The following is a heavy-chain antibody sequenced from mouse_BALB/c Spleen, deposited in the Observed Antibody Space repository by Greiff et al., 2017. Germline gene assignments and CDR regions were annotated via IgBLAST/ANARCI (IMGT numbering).Heavy chain of an antibody. CDR3: ARGGLYGNSFFYAMDY. V-gene: IGHV5-17*02. Sequence: EVMLVESGGGLVQPGGSRKLSCAASGFTFSSFGMHWVRQAPEKGLEWVAYISSGSSTIYYADTVKGRFTISRDNPKNTLFLQMTSLRSEDTAMYYCARGGLYGNSFFYAMDYWGQGTSVTVSA. J-gene: IGHJ4*01. CDR2: ISSGSSTI. D-gene: IGHD2-1*01. CDR1: GFTFSSFG.